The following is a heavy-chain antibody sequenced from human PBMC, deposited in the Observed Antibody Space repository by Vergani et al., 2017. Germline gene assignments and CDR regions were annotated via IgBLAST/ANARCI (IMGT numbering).Heavy chain of an antibody. J-gene: IGHJ4*02. CDR3: ARFPYRYSSGWYGPFDY. V-gene: IGHV3-48*03. Sequence: EVQLVESGGGLVQPGGSLRLSCAASVFTFSSYEMNWVRQAPGQGLEWVSYISSSCSTIHYAASVKGRFTISRDNAKNSLYLQMNSLRAEDAAVYYCARFPYRYSSGWYGPFDYWGQGTLVTVSS. D-gene: IGHD6-19*01. CDR1: VFTFSSYE. CDR2: ISSSCSTI.